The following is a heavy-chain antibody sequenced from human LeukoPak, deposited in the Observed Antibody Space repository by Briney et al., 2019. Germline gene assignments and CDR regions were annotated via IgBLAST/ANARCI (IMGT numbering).Heavy chain of an antibody. CDR2: IYYSGST. V-gene: IGHV4-59*08. CDR1: GGSISSYY. D-gene: IGHD3-10*01. CDR3: ARHGSGSYPTDY. J-gene: IGHJ4*02. Sequence: SETLSLTCTVSGGSISSYYWSWIRQPPGKGLEWIGYIYYSGSTNYNPSLKSRVTISVDTSKNQFSLKLSSVTAADTAVYYCARHGSGSYPTDYWGQGTLVTVSS.